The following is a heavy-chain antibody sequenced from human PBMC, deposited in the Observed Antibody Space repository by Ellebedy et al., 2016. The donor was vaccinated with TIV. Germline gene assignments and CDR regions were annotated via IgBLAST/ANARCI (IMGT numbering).Heavy chain of an antibody. D-gene: IGHD6-13*01. CDR3: ARVGSIAAAGKDFDY. CDR1: GFTFSSYS. V-gene: IGHV3-21*01. J-gene: IGHJ4*02. Sequence: GESLKISCAASGFTFSSYSMNWVRQAPGKGLEWVSSISSSSSYIYYADSVKGRFTISRDNAKNSLYLQMNSLRAEDTAVYYCARVGSIAAAGKDFDYWGQGTLVTVSS. CDR2: ISSSSSYI.